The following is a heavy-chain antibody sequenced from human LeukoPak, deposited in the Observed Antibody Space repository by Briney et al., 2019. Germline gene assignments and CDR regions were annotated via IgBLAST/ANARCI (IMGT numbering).Heavy chain of an antibody. V-gene: IGHV3-21*01. D-gene: IGHD6-19*01. CDR3: ARFDLGIAVF. CDR2: ISSSSSYI. Sequence: PGGSLRLSCAASGFTFSSYSMNWVRQAPGKGLEWVSSISSSSSYIYYADSVKGRFTISRGNAKNSLYLQMNSLRAEDTAVYYCARFDLGIAVFWGQGTMVTVSS. J-gene: IGHJ3*01. CDR1: GFTFSSYS.